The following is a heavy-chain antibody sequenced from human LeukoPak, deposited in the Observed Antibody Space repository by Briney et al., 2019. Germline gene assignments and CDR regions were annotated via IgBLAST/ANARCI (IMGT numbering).Heavy chain of an antibody. J-gene: IGHJ5*02. Sequence: ASVKVFCKASGGTFSSYAISWVRQAPGQGLEWMGGIIPIFGTANYAQKFQGRVTITADESTSTAYMELSSLRSEDTAVYYCARGGLEWLLYCWFDPWGQGTLVTVSS. CDR1: GGTFSSYA. CDR3: ARGGLEWLLYCWFDP. D-gene: IGHD3-3*01. V-gene: IGHV1-69*01. CDR2: IIPIFGTA.